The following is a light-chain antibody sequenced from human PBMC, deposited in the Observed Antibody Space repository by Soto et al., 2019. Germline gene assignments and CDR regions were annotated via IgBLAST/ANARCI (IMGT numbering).Light chain of an antibody. CDR1: SSDVGNYNL. J-gene: IGLJ1*01. Sequence: QSALTQPASVSGSRGQSITISCTGTSSDVGNYNLVSWYQQHPGKAPKLIIYEVTKRPSGVSTRISGSKSGNTASLTISGLQAEDEAFYYCCSYAGISTLYVFGTGTKLTVL. CDR2: EVT. CDR3: CSYAGISTLYV. V-gene: IGLV2-23*02.